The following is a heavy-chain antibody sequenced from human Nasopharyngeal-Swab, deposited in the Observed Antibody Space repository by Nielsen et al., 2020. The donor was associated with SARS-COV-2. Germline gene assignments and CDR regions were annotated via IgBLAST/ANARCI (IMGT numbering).Heavy chain of an antibody. D-gene: IGHD4-17*01. J-gene: IGHJ4*02. CDR2: IAHDASNE. Sequence: PGKGLEWVAFIAHDASNEYYGDSVKGRFSISRDCSKNTLYLQMDSLRGEDTAVYYCARDAPAHYGAYYWGRGTLVTVSS. V-gene: IGHV3-30*03. CDR3: ARDAPAHYGAYY.